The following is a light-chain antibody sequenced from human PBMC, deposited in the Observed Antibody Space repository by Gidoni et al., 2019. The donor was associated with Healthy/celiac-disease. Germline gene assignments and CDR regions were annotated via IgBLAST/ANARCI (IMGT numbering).Light chain of an antibody. J-gene: IGLJ2*01. CDR2: DDS. V-gene: IGLV3-21*02. Sequence: SYVLNQPPSVAVAPGQTARITCGGNNIGSKSVNWYQQKPGQAPVMVVYDDSDRPSGIPERFSGSNSGNTATLTISRVEAGDEADYYCQVWDSSSDHRVFGGGTKLTVL. CDR1: NIGSKS. CDR3: QVWDSSSDHRV.